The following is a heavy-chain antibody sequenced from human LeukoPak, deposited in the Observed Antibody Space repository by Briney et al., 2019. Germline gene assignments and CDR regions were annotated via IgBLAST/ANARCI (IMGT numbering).Heavy chain of an antibody. CDR1: SGSFSGYY. J-gene: IGHJ4*02. V-gene: IGHV4-34*01. Sequence: PSETLSLTCAVYSGSFSGYYWSWIRQPPGKGLEWIGEINHSGSTNYNPSLKGRVTISVATSKNQFSLKMSSVTAADTAVYYCASILISGSYVIDYWGQGTLVTVSS. D-gene: IGHD1-26*01. CDR2: INHSGST. CDR3: ASILISGSYVIDY.